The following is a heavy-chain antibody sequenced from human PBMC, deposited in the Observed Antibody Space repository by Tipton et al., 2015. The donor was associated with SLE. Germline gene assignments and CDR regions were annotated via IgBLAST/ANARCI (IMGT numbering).Heavy chain of an antibody. CDR3: ARHAGDYAYFDS. V-gene: IGHV4-59*08. CDR1: GDSISGHY. J-gene: IGHJ4*02. Sequence: GLVKPSETLSLTCTVSGDSISGHYRSWIRQPPGKGLEWIGYIYDSGSTSYNPSLKSRVTISEDTPKQQFSLKLTSLTAADTAVYYCARHAGDYAYFDSWGQGILVTVSS. D-gene: IGHD4-17*01. CDR2: IYDSGST.